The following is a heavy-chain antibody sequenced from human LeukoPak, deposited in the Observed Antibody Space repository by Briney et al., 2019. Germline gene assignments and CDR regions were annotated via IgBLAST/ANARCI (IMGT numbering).Heavy chain of an antibody. D-gene: IGHD3-3*01. CDR2: IKQDGSEK. CDR3: ARTFWSGNGYYFEY. CDR1: GFTFSRYW. Sequence: RGSLRLSCAVSGFTFSRYWMSWVRQAPGKGLEWVANIKQDGSEKLYVDSAKGRFTIARDTDKNSLDLQMNTVRAEDTAVYYCARTFWSGNGYYFEYWGQGSLVTVSS. J-gene: IGHJ4*02. V-gene: IGHV3-7*04.